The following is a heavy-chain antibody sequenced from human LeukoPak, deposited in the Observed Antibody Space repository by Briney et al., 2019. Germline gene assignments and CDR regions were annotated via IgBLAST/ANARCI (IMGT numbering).Heavy chain of an antibody. CDR3: AGRDFWSGYQDY. D-gene: IGHD3-3*01. Sequence: PGGSLRLSCAASGFTFSSYAMHWVRQAPGKGLEYVSAISSNGGSTYYANSVKGRFTISRDNSKNTLYLQMGSLRAEDMAVYYCAGRDFWSGYQDYSGQGTLVTLSS. V-gene: IGHV3-64*01. CDR2: ISSNGGST. CDR1: GFTFSSYA. J-gene: IGHJ4*02.